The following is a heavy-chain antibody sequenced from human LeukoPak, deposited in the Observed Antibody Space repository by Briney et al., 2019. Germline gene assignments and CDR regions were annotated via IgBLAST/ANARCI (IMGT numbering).Heavy chain of an antibody. J-gene: IGHJ6*02. Sequence: VASVKVSCKASGYTFTSYGISWVRQAPGQGLEWMGWISAYNGNTNYAQKLQGRVTMTTDTSTSTAYMELRSLRSDDTAVYYCARGPRITIFGVVIMASYYYYGMDVWGQGTTVTVSS. CDR3: ARGPRITIFGVVIMASYYYYGMDV. CDR2: ISAYNGNT. D-gene: IGHD3-3*01. V-gene: IGHV1-18*01. CDR1: GYTFTSYG.